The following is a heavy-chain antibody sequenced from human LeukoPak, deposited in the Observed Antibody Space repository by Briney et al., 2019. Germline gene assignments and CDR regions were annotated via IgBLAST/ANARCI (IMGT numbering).Heavy chain of an antibody. CDR2: IYYSGSP. Sequence: SETLSLTCTVSGGSISSSSYYWVWIPQPPGKGLVSTGSIYYSGSPYYNPSLKRRVTISVDTSKNQYSLKLTSMTAADTAVYYCHVVPAAIGGYYYYLYMDVWGKGTTVTVSS. CDR3: HVVPAAIGGYYYYLYMDV. CDR1: GGSISSSSYY. V-gene: IGHV4-39*01. D-gene: IGHD2-2*01. J-gene: IGHJ6*03.